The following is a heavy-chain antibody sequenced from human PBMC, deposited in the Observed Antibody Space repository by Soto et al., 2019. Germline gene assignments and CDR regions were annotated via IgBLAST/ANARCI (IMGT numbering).Heavy chain of an antibody. D-gene: IGHD6-13*01. CDR1: GYTLTELS. J-gene: IGHJ6*02. CDR2: FDPEDGET. Sequence: ASVKVSCKVSGYTLTELSMHWVRQAPGKGLEWMGGFDPEDGETIYAQKFQGRVTMTEDTSTDTAYMELSSLRSEDTAVYYCAGAAGTSYCYGMDVWGQGTTVTVSS. CDR3: AGAAGTSYCYGMDV. V-gene: IGHV1-24*01.